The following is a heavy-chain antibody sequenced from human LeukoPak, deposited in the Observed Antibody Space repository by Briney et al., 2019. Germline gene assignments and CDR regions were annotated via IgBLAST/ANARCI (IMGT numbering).Heavy chain of an antibody. V-gene: IGHV1-69*05. CDR3: ARGSPGDYYYMDV. D-gene: IGHD3-16*01. CDR2: IITIFGTA. CDR1: GGTFSIDA. J-gene: IGHJ6*03. Sequence: SVTVSFKASGGTFSIDAISWVRQAPGQGLEWMGGIITIFGTANYAQKFQGRVTITTDESTSTAYMELSSLRSEDTAVYYCARGSPGDYYYMDVWGKGTTVTVSS.